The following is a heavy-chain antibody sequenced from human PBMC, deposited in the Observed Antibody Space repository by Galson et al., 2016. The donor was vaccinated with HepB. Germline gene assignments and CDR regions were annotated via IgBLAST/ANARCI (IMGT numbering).Heavy chain of an antibody. CDR1: GFRISNHG. V-gene: IGHV3-30*03. Sequence: SLRLSCAASGFRISNHGMQWVRQAPGKGLEWVAVISYDGGTKIYVDSVKGRFTISRDNSENTLDLQINSLRAEDTGVYYCARGGSWGVDYWGQGTLVTVSS. CDR2: ISYDGGTK. D-gene: IGHD1-26*01. CDR3: ARGGSWGVDY. J-gene: IGHJ4*02.